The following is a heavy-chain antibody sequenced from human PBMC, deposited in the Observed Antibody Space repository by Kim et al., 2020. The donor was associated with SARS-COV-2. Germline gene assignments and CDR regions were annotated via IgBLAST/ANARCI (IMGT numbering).Heavy chain of an antibody. V-gene: IGHV3-43*02. J-gene: IGHJ4*02. CDR3: AILVRDTIVREVFDY. CDR1: GFPFGDYS. Sequence: GGSLRLSCAASGFPFGDYSMHWVRQVPGKGLEWVALIGADGIETSYADSVRGRFTISRDNSRSSLYLQMISLRTEDTGFYYCAILVRDTIVREVFDYSGQGTLLTAYS. D-gene: IGHD2-8*02. CDR2: IGADGIET.